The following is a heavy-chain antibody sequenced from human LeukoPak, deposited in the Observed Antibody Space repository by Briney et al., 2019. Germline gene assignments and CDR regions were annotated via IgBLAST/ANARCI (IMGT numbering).Heavy chain of an antibody. D-gene: IGHD3-10*01. Sequence: GGSLRLSCAAAGFTFSNYWMSWVRQAPGKGLEWVANIKQDGSEKYYVDSVKGRFTISRDNAKNSLYLQMNSLRAEDTAVYYCAREFRGVCGSDYWGQGTLVTVSS. CDR1: GFTFSNYW. CDR2: IKQDGSEK. CDR3: AREFRGVCGSDY. V-gene: IGHV3-7*01. J-gene: IGHJ4*02.